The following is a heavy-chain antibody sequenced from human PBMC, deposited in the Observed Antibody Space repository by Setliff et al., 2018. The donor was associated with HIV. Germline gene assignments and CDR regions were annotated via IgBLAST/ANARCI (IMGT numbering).Heavy chain of an antibody. D-gene: IGHD3-22*01. V-gene: IGHV4-39*07. CDR1: GGSISSYSYF. Sequence: KTSETLSLTCTVSGGSISSYSYFWGWVRQPPGKGLEWIGNIYRSGSTYYYNPSLKSRVTISLGTSRWQFSLTLNSVSAADTAVYFCAREAMYYYDTSGHPQGFDYWGQGTLVTVSS. CDR3: AREAMYYYDTSGHPQGFDY. CDR2: IYRSGSTY. J-gene: IGHJ4*02.